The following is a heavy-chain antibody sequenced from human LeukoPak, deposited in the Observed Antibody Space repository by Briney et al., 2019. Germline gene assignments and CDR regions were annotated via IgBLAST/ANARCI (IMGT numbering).Heavy chain of an antibody. V-gene: IGHV1-69*13. J-gene: IGHJ4*02. CDR1: GGTFSRYA. Sequence: SVKVSCMASGGTFSRYAISWVRQAPGQGLEWMGGIIPIFGTANYAQKFQGRVTITADESTSTAYMELSSLRSEDTAVYYCARDTGEARGYSYGSFDYWGQGTLVTVSS. CDR3: ARDTGEARGYSYGSFDY. D-gene: IGHD5-18*01. CDR2: IIPIFGTA.